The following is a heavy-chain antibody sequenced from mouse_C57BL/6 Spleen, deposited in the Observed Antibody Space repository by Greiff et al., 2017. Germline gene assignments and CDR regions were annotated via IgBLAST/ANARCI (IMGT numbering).Heavy chain of an antibody. CDR3: ARPLYYGSSYVGFAY. J-gene: IGHJ3*01. CDR2: ISSGSSTI. Sequence: DVMLVESGGGLVKPGGSLKLSCAASGFTFSDYGMHWVRQAPEKGLEWVAYISSGSSTIYYADTVKGRFTISRDNAKNTLFLQMTSLRSEDTAMYYCARPLYYGSSYVGFAYWGQGTLVTVSA. D-gene: IGHD1-1*01. CDR1: GFTFSDYG. V-gene: IGHV5-17*01.